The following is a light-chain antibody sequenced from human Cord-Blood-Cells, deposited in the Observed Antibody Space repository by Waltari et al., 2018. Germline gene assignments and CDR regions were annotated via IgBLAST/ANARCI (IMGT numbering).Light chain of an antibody. CDR1: SSDGGGYNY. CDR2: DVS. Sequence: QSALTQPASVSGSPGQSITISCTGTSSDGGGYNYVSWYQQYPDKAPKLMIYDVSNRPSVVSNRFSGSKSGNTASLTISGLQAEDEADYYCSSYTSSSTWVFGGGTKLTVL. J-gene: IGLJ3*02. V-gene: IGLV2-14*03. CDR3: SSYTSSSTWV.